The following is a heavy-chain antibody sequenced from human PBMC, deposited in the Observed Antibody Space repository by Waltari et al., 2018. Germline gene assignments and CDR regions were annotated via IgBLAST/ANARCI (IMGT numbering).Heavy chain of an antibody. Sequence: QVQLQESGPGLVKPSETLSLTCAVSGYSISSGYYWGWLRQPPGKGLEWIVSIYHSGITYYNPSLKSRVTISVDPSKNQFSLKLSSVTAADTAVYYGARTGKGGYFDYWGQGTLVTVSS. CDR3: ARTGKGGYFDY. CDR1: GYSISSGYY. V-gene: IGHV4-38-2*01. D-gene: IGHD7-27*01. CDR2: IYHSGIT. J-gene: IGHJ4*02.